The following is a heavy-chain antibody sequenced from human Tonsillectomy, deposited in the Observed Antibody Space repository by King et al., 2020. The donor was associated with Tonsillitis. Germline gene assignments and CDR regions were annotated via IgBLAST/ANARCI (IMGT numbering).Heavy chain of an antibody. CDR2: ISSGGDTI. J-gene: IGHJ4*02. CDR3: ASPPRWYISPGNIDC. Sequence: VQLVESGGGLVKPGGSLRLSCAASGFTFSDFYMSWIRQAPGKGLEWVSYISSGGDTIYYADSVKGRFTISRDNAKNSLYLQMDSLRAEDTAVYYCASPPRWYISPGNIDCWGQGTLVTVSS. CDR1: GFTFSDFY. V-gene: IGHV3-11*01. D-gene: IGHD4-23*01.